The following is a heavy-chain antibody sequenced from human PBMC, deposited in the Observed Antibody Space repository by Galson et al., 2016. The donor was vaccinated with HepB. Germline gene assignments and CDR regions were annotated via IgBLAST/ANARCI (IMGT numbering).Heavy chain of an antibody. D-gene: IGHD3-10*01. CDR2: INSDGSSK. CDR3: ASSVRGSGSPPGGY. CDR1: GFTFSTYW. V-gene: IGHV3-74*01. Sequence: SLRLSCAASGFTFSTYWMHWVRQAPGKGLVWVSRINSDGSSKGFADSVKGRFTISRDNAKNTLYLQMNSLRAEDTAVYYCASSVRGSGSPPGGYWGQGTLVTVSS. J-gene: IGHJ4*02.